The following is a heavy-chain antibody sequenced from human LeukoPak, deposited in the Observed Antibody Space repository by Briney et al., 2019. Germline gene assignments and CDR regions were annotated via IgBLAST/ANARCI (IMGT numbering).Heavy chain of an antibody. CDR1: GGSISSSSYY. CDR2: IYYSGST. Sequence: PSETLSLTCTVSGGSISSSSYYWGWIRQPPGKGLEWIGSIYYSGSTYYNPSLKSRVTISVDTSKDQFSLKLSSVTAADTAVYYCARLSGSFSHRTFDIWGQGTMVTVSS. CDR3: ARLSGSFSHRTFDI. J-gene: IGHJ3*02. D-gene: IGHD1-26*01. V-gene: IGHV4-39*07.